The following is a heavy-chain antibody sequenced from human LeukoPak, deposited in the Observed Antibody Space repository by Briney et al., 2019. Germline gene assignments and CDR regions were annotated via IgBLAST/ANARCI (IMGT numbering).Heavy chain of an antibody. CDR2: ISGSGGST. Sequence: GGSLRLSCAASGFTFSSYAMSWVRQAPGKGLEWVSAISGSGGSTYYADSVKGRFTISRENSKNTLYLQMNSLRAEDTAVYYCAKRPLGYCSGGSCRFDYWGQGTLVTVSS. J-gene: IGHJ4*02. CDR3: AKRPLGYCSGGSCRFDY. V-gene: IGHV3-23*01. D-gene: IGHD2-15*01. CDR1: GFTFSSYA.